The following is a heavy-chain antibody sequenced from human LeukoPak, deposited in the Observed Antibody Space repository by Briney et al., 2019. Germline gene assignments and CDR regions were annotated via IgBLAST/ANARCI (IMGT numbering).Heavy chain of an antibody. J-gene: IGHJ6*03. CDR1: GGSFSNYY. CDR3: ARGNGPGWGPRDYYYYMDV. D-gene: IGHD6-19*01. V-gene: IGHV4-34*01. CDR2: INHSGST. Sequence: SETLSLTCAVYGGSFSNYYWSWIRQPPGKGLEWIGEINHSGSTNYNPSLKSRVTISVDTSKNQFSLKLSSVTAADTAVYYCARGNGPGWGPRDYYYYMDVWGKGTTVTVSS.